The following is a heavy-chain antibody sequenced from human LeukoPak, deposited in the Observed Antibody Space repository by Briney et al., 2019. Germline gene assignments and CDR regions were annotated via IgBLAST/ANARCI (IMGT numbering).Heavy chain of an antibody. V-gene: IGHV1-18*01. J-gene: IGHJ4*02. D-gene: IGHD3-22*01. CDR2: ISAYNGNT. CDR3: AREEGAYYYDSSGYYPL. Sequence: ASVKVSCKASGYTFTSYGISWVRQAPGQGLEWMGWISAYNGNTNYAQKLQGRVTMTTDTSTSTAYMELRSLRSDDTAVYYCAREEGAYYYDSSGYYPLWGQGTLVTASS. CDR1: GYTFTSYG.